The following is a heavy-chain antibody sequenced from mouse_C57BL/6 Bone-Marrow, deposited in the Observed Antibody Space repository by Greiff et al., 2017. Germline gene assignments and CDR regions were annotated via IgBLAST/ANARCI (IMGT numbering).Heavy chain of an antibody. Sequence: VQLQQPGAELVKPGASVKVSCKASGYTFTSYWMHWVKQRPGQGLEWIGRIHPSDSDTNYNQKFKGKATLTVDKSSSTAYMQLSSLTSEDSAVYYCAPKGHYVTGVFDYWGQGTTLTVSS. CDR3: APKGHYVTGVFDY. CDR1: GYTFTSYW. D-gene: IGHD1-2*01. V-gene: IGHV1-74*01. J-gene: IGHJ2*01. CDR2: IHPSDSDT.